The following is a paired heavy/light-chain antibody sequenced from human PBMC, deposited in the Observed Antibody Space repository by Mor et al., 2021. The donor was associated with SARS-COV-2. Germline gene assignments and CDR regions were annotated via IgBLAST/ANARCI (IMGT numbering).Heavy chain of an antibody. CDR2: ISSSGSTV. D-gene: IGHD3-16*02. Sequence: EVQLVESGGGLVQPGGSLRLSCAASGFTFGSYSMDWVRQAPGKGLEWVSYISSSGSTVYYADSVKGRFTISRDNAKNSLYLQMNSLRDEDTAVYYCARDHGQDYVWGSYQPDYWGQGTLVTVSS. CDR3: ARDHGQDYVWGSYQPDY. V-gene: IGHV3-48*02. CDR1: GFTFGSYS. J-gene: IGHJ4*02.
Light chain of an antibody. J-gene: IGKJ1*01. Sequence: DIQMTQSPSTLSASVGDRVTITCRASQSVSRWLAWYQQKPGKAPNLLIYKASTLQSGVPSRFSGNGSRTEFTLTITGLQPDDFATYYCQQYNSYWTFGQGTKVEIK. CDR1: QSVSRW. CDR3: QQYNSYWT. V-gene: IGKV1-5*03. CDR2: KAS.